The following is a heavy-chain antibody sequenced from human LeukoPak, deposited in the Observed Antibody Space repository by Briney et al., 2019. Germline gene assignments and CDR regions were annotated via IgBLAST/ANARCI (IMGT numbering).Heavy chain of an antibody. CDR1: GFTFSTSW. D-gene: IGHD2-21*01. V-gene: IGHV3-74*01. CDR3: ARGVNGDSDF. J-gene: IGHJ4*01. Sequence: GGSLRLSCAASGFTFSTSWMHWVRQPPGKGLVWVSRTNSDETVTTYADSVKGRFTISRDNAKNTLYLQMNSLRAEDTAVYYCARGVNGDSDFWGQEPWSPSPQ. CDR2: TNSDETVT.